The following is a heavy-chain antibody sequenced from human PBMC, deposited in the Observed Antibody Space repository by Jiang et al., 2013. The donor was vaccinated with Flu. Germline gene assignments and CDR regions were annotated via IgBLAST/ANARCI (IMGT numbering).Heavy chain of an antibody. CDR3: ARVVDPMIVVASGAFDI. J-gene: IGHJ3*02. Sequence: GLVKPSQTLSLTCTVSGGSISSGSYYWSWIRQPAGKGLEWIGRIYTSGSTNYNPSLKSRVTISVDTSKNQFSLKLSSVTAADTTVYYCARVVDPMIVVASGAFDIWGQGTMVTVSS. CDR1: GGSISSGSYY. V-gene: IGHV4-61*02. D-gene: IGHD3-22*01. CDR2: IYTSGST.